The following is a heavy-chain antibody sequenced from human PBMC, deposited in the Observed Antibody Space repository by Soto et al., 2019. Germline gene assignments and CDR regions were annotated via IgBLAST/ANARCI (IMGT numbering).Heavy chain of an antibody. CDR2: ISAYNGNT. Sequence: QVQLVQSGAEVKNPGASVKVYCKASGYTFTSYGISWVRQAPGQGLEWMGWISAYNGNTNYAQKLQGRVTMPTDTSTSTAYMELRSLRSDDTAVYYCARDGIGARGEYYFDYCVQGRLVTVSS. CDR1: GYTFTSYG. J-gene: IGHJ4*02. V-gene: IGHV1-18*01. CDR3: ARDGIGARGEYYFDY. D-gene: IGHD3-16*01.